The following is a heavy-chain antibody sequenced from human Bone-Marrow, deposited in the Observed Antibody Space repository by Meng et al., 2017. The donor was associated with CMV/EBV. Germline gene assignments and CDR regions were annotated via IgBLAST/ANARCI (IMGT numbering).Heavy chain of an antibody. CDR2: IIPILGIA. Sequence: SVKVSCKASGGTFSSYTISWVRQAPGQGLEWMGRIIPILGIANYAQKFQGRVTITADKSTSTAYMELSSLRSEDTAVYSCARDQDIVVVVAANHYYYGMDVWGQGTTVTVSS. CDR1: GGTFSSYT. D-gene: IGHD2-15*01. CDR3: ARDQDIVVVVAANHYYYGMDV. V-gene: IGHV1-69*04. J-gene: IGHJ6*02.